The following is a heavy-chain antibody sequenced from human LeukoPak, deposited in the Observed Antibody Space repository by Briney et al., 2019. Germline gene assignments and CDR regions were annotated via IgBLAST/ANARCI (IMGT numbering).Heavy chain of an antibody. CDR3: ARDPFGDAY. D-gene: IGHD2-21*01. CDR2: ISGSSTTR. V-gene: IGHV3-21*01. Sequence: GGSLRLSCAASGFTFSVYTMNWVRQAPGKGLEWVSSISGSSTTRYYADSVKGRVTVSRDNTKNSVSLQMNSLRVEDTAVYYCARDPFGDAYWGQGTLVTVSS. CDR1: GFTFSVYT. J-gene: IGHJ4*02.